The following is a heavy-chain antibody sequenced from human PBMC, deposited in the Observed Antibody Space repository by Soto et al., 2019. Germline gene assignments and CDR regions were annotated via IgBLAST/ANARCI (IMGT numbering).Heavy chain of an antibody. D-gene: IGHD6-19*01. CDR2: IWYDGSNE. V-gene: IGHV3-33*01. CDR3: ASDKQWLPSGYYGMDV. J-gene: IGHJ6*02. CDR1: GFTFSSYG. Sequence: QVQLVESGGGVVQPGRSLRLSCAASGFTFSSYGMHWVRQAPGKGLEWVAVIWYDGSNEYYADSVKGRFTISRDNSKNXLYPQMDSLSAEDTALYYCASDKQWLPSGYYGMDVWGQGTTVTVSS.